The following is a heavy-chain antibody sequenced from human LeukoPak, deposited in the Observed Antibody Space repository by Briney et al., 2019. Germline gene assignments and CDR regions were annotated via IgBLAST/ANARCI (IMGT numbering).Heavy chain of an antibody. J-gene: IGHJ3*02. CDR3: ARAPRVTMIIVTPGAFDM. CDR1: SGSISSTSYY. V-gene: IGHV4-61*01. D-gene: IGHD3-22*01. Sequence: SETLSLTCTAFSGSISSTSYYWSWIRQPRGKGLEWIGYMYYNGSTNYNPSLKSRVTISVDTSKKRFSLKLSSVTAADTAMYYCARAPRVTMIIVTPGAFDMWGQGTMVTVSS. CDR2: MYYNGST.